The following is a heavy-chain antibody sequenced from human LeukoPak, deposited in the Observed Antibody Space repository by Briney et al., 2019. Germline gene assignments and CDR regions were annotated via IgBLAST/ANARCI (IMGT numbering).Heavy chain of an antibody. Sequence: GGSLRLSCAASGFTFSSYAMHWVRQAPGKGLEWVAVISYDGSNKYYADSVKGRFTISRDNSKNTLYLQMSSLRAEDTAVYYCAREGHGGKEKRTHYFDYWGQGTLVTVSS. CDR1: GFTFSSYA. D-gene: IGHD4-23*01. J-gene: IGHJ4*02. CDR3: AREGHGGKEKRTHYFDY. V-gene: IGHV3-30-3*01. CDR2: ISYDGSNK.